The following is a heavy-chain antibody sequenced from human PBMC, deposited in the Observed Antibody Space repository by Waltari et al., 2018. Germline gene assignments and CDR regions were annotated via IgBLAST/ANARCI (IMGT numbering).Heavy chain of an antibody. Sequence: EVQLVESGGGLVQPGGSLSLSCAASGFTFGSYEMNWVRQAPGKGLEWVSYISSSGSTIYYADSVKGRFTISRDNAKNSLYLQMNSLRAEDTAVYYCARDIPGAFDIWGQGTMVTVSS. CDR2: ISSSGSTI. V-gene: IGHV3-48*03. CDR1: GFTFGSYE. J-gene: IGHJ3*02. CDR3: ARDIPGAFDI.